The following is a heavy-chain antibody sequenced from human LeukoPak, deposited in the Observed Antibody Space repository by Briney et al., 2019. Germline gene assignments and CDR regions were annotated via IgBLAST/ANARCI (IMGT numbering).Heavy chain of an antibody. CDR3: PKRYGGYEYLEY. CDR2: ISSSSSYI. CDR1: GFTFSSYS. D-gene: IGHD5-12*01. J-gene: IGHJ4*02. Sequence: GGSLRLSCAASGFTFSSYSMNWVRQAPGKGLEWVSSISSSSSYIYYADSVKGRFTISRDNSKNTLYLQMNSQRAEDRAVYYLPKRYGGYEYLEYWGQGTLVTVLS. V-gene: IGHV3-21*04.